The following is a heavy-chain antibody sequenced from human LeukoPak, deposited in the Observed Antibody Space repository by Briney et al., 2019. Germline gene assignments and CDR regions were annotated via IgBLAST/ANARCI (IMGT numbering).Heavy chain of an antibody. V-gene: IGHV3-30*04. J-gene: IGHJ4*02. CDR3: AKDSSTSCHD. CDR1: GFTFRSYA. Sequence: GRSLRLSCAASGFTFRSYAMHWVRQAPGKGLVWVAVISYDGRNTYYADSVKGRFTISRDNSKSTLYLQMNSLRVEDTAVYYCAKDSSTSCHDWGQGTLVTVSS. CDR2: ISYDGRNT. D-gene: IGHD2-2*01.